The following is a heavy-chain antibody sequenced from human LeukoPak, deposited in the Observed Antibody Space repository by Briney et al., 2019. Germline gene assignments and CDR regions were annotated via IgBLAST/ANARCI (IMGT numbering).Heavy chain of an antibody. D-gene: IGHD6-19*01. CDR1: GYTFTGYY. Sequence: ASVKVSCKASGYTFTGYYMHWVRQAPGRGLEWMGWINPNSGGTNYAQKFQGRVTMTRDTSISTAYMELSRLRSDDTAVYYCARSPPRGLDDAFDIWGQGTMVTVSS. V-gene: IGHV1-2*02. CDR3: ARSPPRGLDDAFDI. J-gene: IGHJ3*02. CDR2: INPNSGGT.